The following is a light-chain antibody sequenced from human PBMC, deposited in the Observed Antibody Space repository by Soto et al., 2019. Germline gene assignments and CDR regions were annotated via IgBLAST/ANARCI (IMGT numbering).Light chain of an antibody. Sequence: EIVLTQSPGTLSLSPGDRATLSCRASQSVSSSYLAWYQQKPGQAPRLLIYSASSRASGIPDRFSGSGSGTDFTLTISRLEPEDFAVYYCQQYDGSSPWTFGQGTKVDIK. CDR2: SAS. J-gene: IGKJ1*01. CDR1: QSVSSSY. CDR3: QQYDGSSPWT. V-gene: IGKV3-20*01.